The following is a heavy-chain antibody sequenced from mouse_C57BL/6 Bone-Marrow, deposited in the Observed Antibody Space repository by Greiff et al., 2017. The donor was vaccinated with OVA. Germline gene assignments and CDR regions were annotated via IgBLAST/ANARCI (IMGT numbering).Heavy chain of an antibody. CDR3: ARAPSYYSNYEFAY. Sequence: EVQLQQSGPELVKPGASVKIPCKASGYTFTDYNMAWVKQSHGKSLEWIGDINPTNGGTIYNQKFKGKATLTVDKSSSTAYMELRSLTSEDTAVYYCARAPSYYSNYEFAYWGQGTLVTVSA. CDR2: INPTNGGT. D-gene: IGHD2-5*01. CDR1: GYTFTDYN. V-gene: IGHV1-18*01. J-gene: IGHJ3*01.